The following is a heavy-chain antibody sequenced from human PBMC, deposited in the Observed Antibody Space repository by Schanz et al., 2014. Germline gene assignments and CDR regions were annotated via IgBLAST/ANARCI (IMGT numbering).Heavy chain of an antibody. CDR2: ISGSGGST. Sequence: EVQLLESGGGLVKPGGSLRLSCTASGFTFSSYSMNWVRQAPGKGLEWVSAISGSGGSTYYADSVKGRFTISRDNAKNSLYLQMNSLRAEDTAVYHCARAGYDADNWFDPWGQGTLVTVSS. CDR3: ARAGYDADNWFDP. V-gene: IGHV3-23*01. D-gene: IGHD2-2*01. J-gene: IGHJ5*02. CDR1: GFTFSSYS.